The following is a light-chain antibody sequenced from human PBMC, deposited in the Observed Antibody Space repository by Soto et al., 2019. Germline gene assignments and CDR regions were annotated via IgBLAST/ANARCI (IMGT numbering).Light chain of an antibody. V-gene: IGKV1-39*01. CDR1: QSISSY. Sequence: DIQMTQSPSSLSASVGDSVTITCRASQSISSYLNWYQQKPGKAPKLLIYAASSLQSGVPSRFSGSESGTDFTLTISSLQPEDFATYYCQQSYTSPQTFGQGTKLEIK. J-gene: IGKJ2*01. CDR3: QQSYTSPQT. CDR2: AAS.